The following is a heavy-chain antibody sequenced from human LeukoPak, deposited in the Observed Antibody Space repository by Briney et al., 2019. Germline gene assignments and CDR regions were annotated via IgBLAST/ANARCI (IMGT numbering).Heavy chain of an antibody. V-gene: IGHV3-21*01. CDR2: ITTSSTYI. J-gene: IGHJ4*02. CDR1: RFTFSNYS. Sequence: GGSLRLSCAASRFTFSNYSMNWVRQAPGKGLEWVSSITTSSTYIYYADSVEGRFTISRDNAKNSLYLQMNSLRAEDTAVYYCARAQGGYYYSSGYDYWGQGTLVTVSS. CDR3: ARAQGGYYYSSGYDY. D-gene: IGHD3-22*01.